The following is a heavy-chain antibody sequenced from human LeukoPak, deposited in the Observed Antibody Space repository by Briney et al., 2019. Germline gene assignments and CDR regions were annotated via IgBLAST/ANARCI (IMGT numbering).Heavy chain of an antibody. D-gene: IGHD5-12*01. Sequence: PSETLSLTCAVYGGSFSGYYWSWIRQPPGKGLEWIGEINHSGSTNYNPSLKSRVTISVDTSKNQFSLKLSSVTAADTAVYYCARVGRCGYSGYVNYWGQGTLVTVSS. V-gene: IGHV4-34*01. J-gene: IGHJ4*02. CDR3: ARVGRCGYSGYVNY. CDR1: GGSFSGYY. CDR2: INHSGST.